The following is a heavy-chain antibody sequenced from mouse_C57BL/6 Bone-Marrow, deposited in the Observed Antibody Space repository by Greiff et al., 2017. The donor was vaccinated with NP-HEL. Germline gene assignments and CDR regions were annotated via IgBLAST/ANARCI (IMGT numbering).Heavy chain of an antibody. CDR3: TPLYDGDPAWFAY. J-gene: IGHJ3*01. Sequence: EVKLEESGGGLVQPGGSMKLSCAASGFTFSDAWMDWVRQSPEQGLEWVAEIRNKANNHATYYAESVKGRFTISRDDSKSSVYLQMNSLRAEDTGIYYCTPLYDGDPAWFAYWGQGTLVTVSA. V-gene: IGHV6-6*01. CDR2: IRNKANNHAT. CDR1: GFTFSDAW. D-gene: IGHD2-3*01.